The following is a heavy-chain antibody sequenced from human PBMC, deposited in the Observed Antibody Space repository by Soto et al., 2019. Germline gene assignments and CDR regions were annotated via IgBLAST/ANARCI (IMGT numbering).Heavy chain of an antibody. CDR2: INSDGSVS. J-gene: IGHJ6*03. CDR1: GFTFSNYW. V-gene: IGHV3-74*01. CDR3: ARGDCVGGTCYSLAGSFYYYMDV. D-gene: IGHD2-15*01. Sequence: EVQLVESGGGLVQPGGSLRLSCAASGFTFSNYWMYWVRQAPGKGLVWVSHINSDGSVSSYADSVKGRLTISRDNVKNTLYLQMDSLRAEDTAVYYCARGDCVGGTCYSLAGSFYYYMDVWGKGTTVTVFS.